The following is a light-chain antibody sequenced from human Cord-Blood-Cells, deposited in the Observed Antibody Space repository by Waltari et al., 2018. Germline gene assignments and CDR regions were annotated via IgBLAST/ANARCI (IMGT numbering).Light chain of an antibody. CDR3: MQGTHWPLT. CDR1: QSLVYSDGNTY. Sequence: VVMTQSPLSLPVTLGQPASISCRSRQSLVYSDGNTYLNWFQQRPGQSPRRLIYKVSNRDSGVPDRFSGSGSGTDFTLKISRVEAEDVGVYYCMQGTHWPLTFGQGTRLEIK. CDR2: KVS. J-gene: IGKJ5*01. V-gene: IGKV2-30*01.